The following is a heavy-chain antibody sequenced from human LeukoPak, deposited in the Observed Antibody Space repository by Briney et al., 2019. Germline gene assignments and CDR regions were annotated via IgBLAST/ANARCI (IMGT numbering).Heavy chain of an antibody. V-gene: IGHV1-18*01. Sequence: ASVKVSCKASGGTFSSYAISWVRQAPGQGLEWMGWISAYNGNTNYAQKLQGRVTMTTDTSTSTAYMELRSLRSDDTAVYYCARVWSDYDFWSGYYDDGAFDIWGQGTMVTVSS. CDR3: ARVWSDYDFWSGYYDDGAFDI. J-gene: IGHJ3*02. CDR2: ISAYNGNT. D-gene: IGHD3-3*01. CDR1: GGTFSSYA.